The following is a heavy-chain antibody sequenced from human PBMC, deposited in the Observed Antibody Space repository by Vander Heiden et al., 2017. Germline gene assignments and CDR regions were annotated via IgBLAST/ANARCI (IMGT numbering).Heavy chain of an antibody. J-gene: IGHJ6*02. CDR3: ASLKVISIGGSGYYYGMDV. CDR2: INHSGST. V-gene: IGHV4-34*01. D-gene: IGHD3-16*01. Sequence: QVQLQQWGAGLLKPSENLSLTCAVYGASFSGYSGRWIRQPPGKGLEWIGEINHSGSTNYNPSLKSRVTISVDTSKNQFSLKLSSVTAADTAVYYCASLKVISIGGSGYYYGMDVWGQGTTVTVSS. CDR1: GASFSGYS.